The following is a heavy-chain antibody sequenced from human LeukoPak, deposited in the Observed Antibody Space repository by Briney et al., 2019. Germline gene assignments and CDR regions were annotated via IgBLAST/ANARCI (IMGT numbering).Heavy chain of an antibody. Sequence: RSSETLSLTCAVYGGSFSGYYWSWIRQPPGKGLEWIGEINHSGSTNYNPSLKSRVTIPVDTSKNQFSLKLSSVTAADTAVYYCARGPEIAAATPIDLWGRGILVTVSS. V-gene: IGHV4-34*01. CDR2: INHSGST. J-gene: IGHJ2*01. CDR1: GGSFSGYY. CDR3: ARGPEIAAATPIDL. D-gene: IGHD6-13*01.